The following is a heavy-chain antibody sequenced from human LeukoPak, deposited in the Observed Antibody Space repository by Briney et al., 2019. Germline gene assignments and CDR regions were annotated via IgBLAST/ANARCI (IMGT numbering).Heavy chain of an antibody. Sequence: PGGSLRPSCAASGFTVSYNYMSWVRQAPGKGLQWVSVIYSAGNTYYADSVKGRSTISRDNSKNTLFLQMNSLRVEDTAVYYCARHSYTLPDYWGQGTLVTVSS. V-gene: IGHV3-53*01. D-gene: IGHD3-16*01. CDR3: ARHSYTLPDY. CDR1: GFTVSYNY. J-gene: IGHJ4*02. CDR2: IYSAGNT.